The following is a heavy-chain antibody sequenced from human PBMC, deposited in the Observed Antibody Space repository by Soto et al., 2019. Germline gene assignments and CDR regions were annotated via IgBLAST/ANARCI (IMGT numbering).Heavy chain of an antibody. V-gene: IGHV2-5*02. CDR1: GFSLSTSGVG. CDR2: IYWDDDK. CDR3: AHKRDGSGSYYKGYGMDV. D-gene: IGHD3-10*01. J-gene: IGHJ6*02. Sequence: QITLKESGPTLVKPTQTLTLTCTFSGFSLSTSGVGVGWIRQPPGKALEWLALIYWDDDKRYSPSLKSRLTITKDPSKNQVVLTMTNMDPVDTATYYCAHKRDGSGSYYKGYGMDVWGQGTTVTVSS.